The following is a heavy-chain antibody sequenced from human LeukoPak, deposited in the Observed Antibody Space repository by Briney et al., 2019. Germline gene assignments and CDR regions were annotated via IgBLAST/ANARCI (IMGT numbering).Heavy chain of an antibody. V-gene: IGHV1-46*01. J-gene: IGHJ4*02. CDR1: GYTFTSYY. D-gene: IGHD2-8*01. CDR3: ARADPLYIVLMVYATHLDY. Sequence: ASVKVSCKASGYTFTSYYMHWVRQAPGQGLEWMGIINPSGGSTSYAQKFQGRVTMTRDTSTSTVYMELSSLRSEDTAVYYCARADPLYIVLMVYATHLDYWGQGTLVTASS. CDR2: INPSGGST.